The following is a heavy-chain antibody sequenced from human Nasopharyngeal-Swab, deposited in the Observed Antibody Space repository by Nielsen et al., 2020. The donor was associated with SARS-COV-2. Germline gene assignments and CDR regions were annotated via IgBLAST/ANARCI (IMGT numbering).Heavy chain of an antibody. D-gene: IGHD5-18*01. Sequence: SVKVSCKASGGTFSSYAISWVRQAPGQGLEWMGGIIPIFGTANYAQKFQGRVTITADESTSTAYMELSSLRSEDTAVHYCARVRPPGYSYGGYYYYGMDVWGQGTTVTASS. CDR3: ARVRPPGYSYGGYYYYGMDV. V-gene: IGHV1-69*13. CDR2: IIPIFGTA. CDR1: GGTFSSYA. J-gene: IGHJ6*02.